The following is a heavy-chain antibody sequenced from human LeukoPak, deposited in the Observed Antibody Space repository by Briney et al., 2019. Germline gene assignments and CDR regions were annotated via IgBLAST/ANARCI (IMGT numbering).Heavy chain of an antibody. CDR3: ARVDQLRSLDY. D-gene: IGHD5-24*01. CDR1: GGSISSYY. J-gene: IGHJ4*02. V-gene: IGHV4-59*01. Sequence: PSETLSLTCTVSGGSISSYYWSWIRQPPGKGLEWIGYIYYSGSTNHNPSLKSRVTISVDTSKNQFSLKLSSVTAADTAVYYCARVDQLRSLDYWGQGTLVTVSS. CDR2: IYYSGST.